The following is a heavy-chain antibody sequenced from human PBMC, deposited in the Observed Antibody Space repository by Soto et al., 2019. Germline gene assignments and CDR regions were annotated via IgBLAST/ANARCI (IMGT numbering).Heavy chain of an antibody. V-gene: IGHV1-69*12. CDR3: ARGAATKIVVVMYDAFEI. D-gene: IGHD3-22*01. Sequence: QVQLVQSGAEVKKPGSSVKVSCKASGATFNTFINYGITWVRQAPGQGLEWMGGIIPVFGTANYAQKLQGRVTISADESTRTAYMELSSLRAEDTAVYYCARGAATKIVVVMYDAFEIWGQGTMVTVSS. CDR1: GATFNTFINYG. J-gene: IGHJ3*02. CDR2: IIPVFGTA.